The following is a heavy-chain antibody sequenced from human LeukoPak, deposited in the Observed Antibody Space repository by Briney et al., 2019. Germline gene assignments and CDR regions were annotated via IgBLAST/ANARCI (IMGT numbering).Heavy chain of an antibody. CDR1: GFIFSNYR. CDR3: TRGGRDVDY. J-gene: IGHJ4*02. D-gene: IGHD6-25*01. CDR2: TSGSGGNT. Sequence: PGGSLRLSCAASGFIFSNYRMSWVRQAPGKGLEWVSVTSGSGGNTYYADSVKGRSIISGDNSKNTLFLQMNSLRAEDTAIYYCTRGGRDVDYWGQGTLVTVSS. V-gene: IGHV3-23*01.